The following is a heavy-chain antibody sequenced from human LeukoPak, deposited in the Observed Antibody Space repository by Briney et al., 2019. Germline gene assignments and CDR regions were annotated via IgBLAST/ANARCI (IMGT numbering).Heavy chain of an antibody. D-gene: IGHD6-19*01. V-gene: IGHV2-70*04. CDR2: IDWDDDK. Sequence: SGPTLVNPTQPLTLTCTFSGFSLRTSGMRVSWIRQPPGKALEWLARIDWDDDKFYSTSLKTRLTISKDTSKNQVVLTMTNMDPVDTATYYCARNNIAVAGTGYDYWGQGTLVTVSS. CDR3: ARNNIAVAGTGYDY. CDR1: GFSLRTSGMR. J-gene: IGHJ4*02.